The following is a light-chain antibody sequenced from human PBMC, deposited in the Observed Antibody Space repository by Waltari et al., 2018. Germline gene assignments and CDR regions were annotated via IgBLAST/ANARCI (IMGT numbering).Light chain of an antibody. CDR1: QSVSSY. J-gene: IGKJ4*01. CDR2: DAS. Sequence: NDLTQSLATLTLSPGERGTHSCRASQSVSSYLAWYQQKPGQAPRLLIYDASNRATGIPARFSGSGSGTDFTLTISSLEPEDFAVYYCQQRSNWPPLTFGGGTKVEI. CDR3: QQRSNWPPLT. V-gene: IGKV3-11*01.